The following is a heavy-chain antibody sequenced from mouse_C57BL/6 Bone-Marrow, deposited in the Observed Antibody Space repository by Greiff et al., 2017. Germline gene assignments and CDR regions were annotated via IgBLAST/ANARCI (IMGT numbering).Heavy chain of an antibody. J-gene: IGHJ2*01. CDR2: INYDGSST. CDR3: ARVKSTMITTREVYFDY. Sequence: EVQVVESEGGLVQPGSSMKLSCTASGFTFSDYYMAWVRQVPEKGLEWVANINYDGSSTYYLDSLKSRFIISRDNAKNILYLQMSSLKSEDTATYYCARVKSTMITTREVYFDYWGQGTTLTVSS. V-gene: IGHV5-16*01. CDR1: GFTFSDYY. D-gene: IGHD2-4*01.